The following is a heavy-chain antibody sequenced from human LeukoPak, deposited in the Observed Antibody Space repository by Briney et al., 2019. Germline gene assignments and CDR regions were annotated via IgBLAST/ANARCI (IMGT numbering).Heavy chain of an antibody. V-gene: IGHV3-74*01. Sequence: GGSLRLSCAASGFTFSTYWMHWVRQAPGKGLVWVSRIKSDGSSTSYADSVKGRFTISRDNAKNTLYLQMNSLRDEDTAVYYCARSGYAGSSWTRGWFDPWGQGTLVTVSS. J-gene: IGHJ5*02. D-gene: IGHD6-13*01. CDR1: GFTFSTYW. CDR3: ARSGYAGSSWTRGWFDP. CDR2: IKSDGSST.